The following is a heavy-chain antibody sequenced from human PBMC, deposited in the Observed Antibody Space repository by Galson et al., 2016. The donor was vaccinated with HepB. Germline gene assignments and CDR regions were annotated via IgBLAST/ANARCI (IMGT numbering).Heavy chain of an antibody. CDR2: IIPILDIP. V-gene: IGHV1-69*10. Sequence: SVKVSCKASGGNFSSYAISWVRQAPGQGLEWMGGIIPILDIPNYAQKFQARVTISADKSTTTSYMELSSLRSEDTALYYCARGGYHYNGLDVWGQGTTVTVSS. CDR3: ARGGYHYNGLDV. CDR1: GGNFSSYA. J-gene: IGHJ6*02.